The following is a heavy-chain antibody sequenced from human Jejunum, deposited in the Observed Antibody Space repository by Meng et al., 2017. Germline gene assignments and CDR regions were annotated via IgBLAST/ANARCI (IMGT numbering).Heavy chain of an antibody. CDR2: ANT. D-gene: IGHD1-26*01. CDR3: ARDSMGSLDY. V-gene: IGHV4-61*08. J-gene: IGHJ4*02. CDR1: GGSVGRAGYQ. Sequence: QVQLQESGPGLVRPSEALFLICTVSGGSVGRAGYQWGWIRQPPGRGLEWIGYANTNYNPSLKRRVTISLDTSRNLFSLCLTSVTAADTAVYYCARDSMGSLDYWGQGILVTVSS.